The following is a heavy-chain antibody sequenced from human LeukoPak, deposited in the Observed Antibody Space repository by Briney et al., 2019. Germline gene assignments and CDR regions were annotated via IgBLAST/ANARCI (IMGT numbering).Heavy chain of an antibody. J-gene: IGHJ3*02. CDR3: ARDFPYSAAFDI. D-gene: IGHD2-15*01. V-gene: IGHV3-23*01. CDR2: ISGSGGST. Sequence: QPGGTLRLSCAASGFTFSSYGMSWVRQAPGKGLEWVSAISGSGGSTYYADSVKGRFTISRDNSKNTLYLQMNSLRAEDTAVYYCARDFPYSAAFDIWGQGTMVTVSS. CDR1: GFTFSSYG.